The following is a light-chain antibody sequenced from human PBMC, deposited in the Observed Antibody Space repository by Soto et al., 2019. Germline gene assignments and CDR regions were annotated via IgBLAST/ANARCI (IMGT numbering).Light chain of an antibody. CDR3: QQCGSAPLT. V-gene: IGKV3-20*01. CDR2: GAS. CDR1: QSVSSSY. J-gene: IGKJ1*01. Sequence: IVLTQSPGTLSLSPGERATLSCRASQSVSSSYLAWYQQKPGQAPRLLIYGASSRATGVPDRFSGSGSGTDFTLTISRLEPEDFAVYYCQQCGSAPLTFGQGTKVDI.